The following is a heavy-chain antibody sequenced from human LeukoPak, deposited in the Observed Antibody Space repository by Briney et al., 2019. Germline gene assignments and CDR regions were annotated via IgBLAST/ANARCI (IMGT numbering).Heavy chain of an antibody. V-gene: IGHV3-30*18. D-gene: IGHD2-2*01. CDR2: ISYDGSNK. CDR1: GFTFSSYG. J-gene: IGHJ4*02. CDR3: AKGVLGYCSSTSCSRSNFDY. Sequence: PGRSLRLSCAASGFTFSSYGMHWVRQAPGKGLEWVAVISYDGSNKYYADSVKGRFTTSRDNSKNTLYLQMNSLRAEDTAVYYCAKGVLGYCSSTSCSRSNFDYWGQGTLVTVSS.